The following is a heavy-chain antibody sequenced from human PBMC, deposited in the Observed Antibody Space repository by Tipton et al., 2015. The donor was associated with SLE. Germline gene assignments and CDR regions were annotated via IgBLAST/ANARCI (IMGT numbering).Heavy chain of an antibody. CDR2: IYHSGTT. D-gene: IGHD6-13*01. Sequence: QVQLVQSGAEVRKPGESLMISCKGSGYKFTDYFIGWVRQPPGKGLEWIGSIYHSGTTYFNPSLYSRLRISVDTSKNQFSLKLTSGTAADTAVYFCARGSSWYSIVAAEVYSFDYWGQGTLVTVSS. CDR1: GYKFTDYF. J-gene: IGHJ4*02. V-gene: IGHV4-38-2*02. CDR3: ARGSSWYSIVAAEVYSFDY.